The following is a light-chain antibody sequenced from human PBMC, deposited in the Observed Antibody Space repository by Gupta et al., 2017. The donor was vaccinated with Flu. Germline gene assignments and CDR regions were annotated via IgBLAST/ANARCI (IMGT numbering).Light chain of an antibody. CDR1: SSDVGGYNF. V-gene: IGLV2-14*03. CDR2: EVS. J-gene: IGLJ1*01. Sequence: QSALTQPASVSGSPGQSITISCTGTSSDVGGYNFVSWYQQHPGIAPKLMIYEVSNRPSGVSNRCSGSKSGNTASLTISGLQAEDESDYYCSSFSSSSTLFVFGTGTKVTVL. CDR3: SSFSSSSTLFV.